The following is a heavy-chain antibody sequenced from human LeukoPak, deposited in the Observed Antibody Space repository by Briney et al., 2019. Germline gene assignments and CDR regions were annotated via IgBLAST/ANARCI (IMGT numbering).Heavy chain of an antibody. CDR1: GFTFSSYE. Sequence: PGGSLRLSCAASGFTFSSYEMNWVRQAPGKGLEWVSYISSSGSTIYYADSVNGRFTISRDNAKNSLYLQMNSLRADDTAVYYCAREKWLPHFDYWGQGTLVTVSS. CDR3: AREKWLPHFDY. V-gene: IGHV3-48*03. D-gene: IGHD3-22*01. J-gene: IGHJ4*02. CDR2: ISSSGSTI.